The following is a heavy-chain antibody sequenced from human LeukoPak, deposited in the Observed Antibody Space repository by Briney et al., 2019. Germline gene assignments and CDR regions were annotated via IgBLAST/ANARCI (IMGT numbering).Heavy chain of an antibody. CDR2: INPNSGGT. Sequence: ASVKVSCKASGYTFTGYYMHWVRQAPGQGLEWMGRINPNSGGTNYAQKFQGWVTMTRDTSISTAYMELSRLRSDDTAVYYCARDPDGYYYGMDVWGQGTTVTVSS. V-gene: IGHV1-2*04. CDR3: ARDPDGYYYGMDV. J-gene: IGHJ6*02. D-gene: IGHD1-14*01. CDR1: GYTFTGYY.